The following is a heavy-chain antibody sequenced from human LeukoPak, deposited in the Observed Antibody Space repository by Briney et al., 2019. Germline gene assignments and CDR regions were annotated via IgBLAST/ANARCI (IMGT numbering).Heavy chain of an antibody. CDR3: ARDQHPAPYYYDSSGSSGYGMDV. V-gene: IGHV1-24*01. CDR2: FDPEDGET. Sequence: ASVKVSCKVSGYTLTELSMHWVRQAPGKGLEWMGGFDPEDGETIYAQKFQGRVTMTRDTSTSTVYMELSSLRSEDTAVYYCARDQHPAPYYYDSSGSSGYGMDVWGQGTTVTVSS. D-gene: IGHD3-22*01. CDR1: GYTLTELS. J-gene: IGHJ6*02.